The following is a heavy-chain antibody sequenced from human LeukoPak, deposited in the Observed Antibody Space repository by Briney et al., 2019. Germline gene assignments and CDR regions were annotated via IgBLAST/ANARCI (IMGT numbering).Heavy chain of an antibody. CDR1: GFTFSSYG. D-gene: IGHD5-18*01. Sequence: GGSLRLSCPASGFTFSSYGMHWVRQAPGKGLEWVAVISYDGSDKYSADSVKGRFTISRDNSKNTLYLQMNSLRAEDTAVYYCAKNAHYQGYSYGGIDYWGQGTLVTVSS. CDR2: ISYDGSDK. J-gene: IGHJ4*02. CDR3: AKNAHYQGYSYGGIDY. V-gene: IGHV3-30*18.